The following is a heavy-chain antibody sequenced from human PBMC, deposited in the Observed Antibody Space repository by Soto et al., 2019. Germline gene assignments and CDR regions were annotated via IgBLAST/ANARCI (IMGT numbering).Heavy chain of an antibody. CDR2: ISSSGSTI. J-gene: IGHJ6*02. CDR1: GFTFIIYE. D-gene: IGHD2-8*01. CDR3: ARYCNNGVCYLDV. Sequence: SXRLCCASCGFTFIIYESNVFRHAPGKGLECVSYISSSGSTIYYADSVNGRFTISRDNAKNSLYMQMNSLRAEDKAVYYCARYCNNGVCYLDVRGQATT. V-gene: IGHV3-48*03.